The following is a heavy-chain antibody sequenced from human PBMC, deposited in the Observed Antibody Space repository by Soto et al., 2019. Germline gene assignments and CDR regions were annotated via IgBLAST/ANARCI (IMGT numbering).Heavy chain of an antibody. CDR1: GCTFTSYS. CDR3: ARGGYSSTSYYGMDV. CDR2: INVGNGDT. Sequence: ASVKVSCKASGCTFTSYSMHWVRQAPGQRLEWMGWINVGNGDTKDSRKFQDRVTITRDASASTAYMELSSLRSGDTAVYYCARGGYSSTSYYGMDVWGQGTTVTVSS. J-gene: IGHJ6*02. V-gene: IGHV1-3*01. D-gene: IGHD6-13*01.